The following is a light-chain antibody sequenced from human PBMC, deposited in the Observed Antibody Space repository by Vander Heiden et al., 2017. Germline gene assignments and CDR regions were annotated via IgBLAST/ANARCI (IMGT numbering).Light chain of an antibody. CDR2: DAS. CDR1: QSVSSY. J-gene: IGKJ4*01. Sequence: EIVLTQSPAPLSLSPGERATLPCRASQSVSSYLVWYQQKPGQAPRLLIYDASNRATGIPARFSGSGSGTDFTLTISSLEPEDFAVYYCQQRSDWPLTFGGGTKVEIK. V-gene: IGKV3-11*01. CDR3: QQRSDWPLT.